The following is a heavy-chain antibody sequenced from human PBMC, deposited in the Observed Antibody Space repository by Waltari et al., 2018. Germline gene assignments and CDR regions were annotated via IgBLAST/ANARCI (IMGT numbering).Heavy chain of an antibody. CDR1: GYTFTSYD. CDR3: ARDPGVGATTAHAFDI. J-gene: IGHJ3*02. CDR2: RNPNSGNT. D-gene: IGHD1-26*01. Sequence: QVQLVQSGAEVKKPGASVKVSCKASGYTFTSYDINWVRQATGQGLGGMGGRNPNSGNTGYAQKCQGRVTITRNTSISTAYMELSSLRSEDTALYYCARDPGVGATTAHAFDIWGQGTMVTVSS. V-gene: IGHV1-8*03.